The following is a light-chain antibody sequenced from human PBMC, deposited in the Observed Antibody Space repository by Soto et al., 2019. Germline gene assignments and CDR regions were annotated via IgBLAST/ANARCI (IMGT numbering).Light chain of an antibody. CDR2: ATS. CDR3: QQDGSSPRYS. V-gene: IGKV3-20*01. Sequence: EIVLTQSPGTLSLSLGERATLSCRASQSVSSNYLAWYQQKPGQAPRLLIYATSSRATGIPDRFSGSGSGTDFTLTISRLEPEDVALYYGQQDGSSPRYSFGQVTKLEIK. J-gene: IGKJ2*03. CDR1: QSVSSNY.